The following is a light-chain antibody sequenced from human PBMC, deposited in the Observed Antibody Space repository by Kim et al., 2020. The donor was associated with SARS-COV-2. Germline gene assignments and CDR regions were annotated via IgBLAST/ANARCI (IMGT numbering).Light chain of an antibody. V-gene: IGKV4-1*01. CDR1: QSVLYTSNNKNY. CDR3: QQYYTTPQT. J-gene: IGKJ1*01. Sequence: DIVMTQSPDSLAVSLGERATIYCKSSQSVLYTSNNKNYLAWYQQKPGQPPKLLVYWASTRESGVPDRFSGSGSGTDFTLTISSLQAEDVAVYYCQQYYTTPQTFGQGTKVDIK. CDR2: WAS.